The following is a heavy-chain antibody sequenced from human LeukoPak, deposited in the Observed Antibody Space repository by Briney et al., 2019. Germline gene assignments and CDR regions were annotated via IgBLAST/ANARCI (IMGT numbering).Heavy chain of an antibody. CDR2: INPNTGCP. V-gene: IGHV1-2*02. Sequence: ASVKVSCKASGYTFTGYYMHWVRQAPGQGLEWMGWINPNTGCPNYAQKLQGRVSMTTDTSTSTAYLEMRGLGSDDTAVYDCARAVDATAMVQHYYCYYFMDVWRKGTTVTVSS. J-gene: IGHJ6*03. CDR1: GYTFTGYY. D-gene: IGHD5-18*01. CDR3: ARAVDATAMVQHYYCYYFMDV.